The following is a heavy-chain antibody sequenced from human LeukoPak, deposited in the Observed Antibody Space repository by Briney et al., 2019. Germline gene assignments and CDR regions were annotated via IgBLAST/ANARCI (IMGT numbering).Heavy chain of an antibody. Sequence: ASVKVSCKASGYTFTRYGISWVRQAPGQGLEWMGWISAYNGNTNYAQKFQGRVTMTTDTATSTAYMELRSLSSDDTAVYFCARGYYYDSSGYWWYFDYWGQGTLVTVSS. D-gene: IGHD3-22*01. CDR1: GYTFTRYG. CDR3: ARGYYYDSSGYWWYFDY. CDR2: ISAYNGNT. V-gene: IGHV1-18*01. J-gene: IGHJ4*02.